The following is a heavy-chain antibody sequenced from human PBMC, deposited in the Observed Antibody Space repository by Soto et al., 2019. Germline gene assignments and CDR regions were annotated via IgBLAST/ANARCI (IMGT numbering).Heavy chain of an antibody. D-gene: IGHD5-12*01. CDR3: ARVRGGYNQDDAFDI. J-gene: IGHJ3*02. CDR2: ISSSSSCT. Sequence: QVQLVESGGGLVKPGGSLRLSCAASGFTFSDYYMSWIRQAPGKGLEWVSYISSSSSCTNYADSVKGRFTISRDNAKNSLYLQMNSLRAEDTAVYYCARVRGGYNQDDAFDIWGQGTMVTVSS. CDR1: GFTFSDYY. V-gene: IGHV3-11*06.